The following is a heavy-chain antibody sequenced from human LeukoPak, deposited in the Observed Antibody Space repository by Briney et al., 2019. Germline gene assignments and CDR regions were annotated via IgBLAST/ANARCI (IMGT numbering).Heavy chain of an antibody. CDR3: ARDQSLLYFDY. D-gene: IGHD2-15*01. J-gene: IGHJ4*02. CDR2: ISDSGDRT. Sequence: GGSLRLSCVASGFPFSRHAMSWVRQAPGKGLECVSVISDSGDRTYYAESVKGRFTISRDNSKNTLYLQMSSLRAEDTAVYYCARDQSLLYFDYWGQGTLVTVSS. CDR1: GFPFSRHA. V-gene: IGHV3-23*01.